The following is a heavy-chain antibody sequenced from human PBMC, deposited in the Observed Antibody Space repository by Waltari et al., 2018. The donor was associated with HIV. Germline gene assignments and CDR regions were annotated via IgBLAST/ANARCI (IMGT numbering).Heavy chain of an antibody. CDR2: IRAYNGNT. J-gene: IGHJ1*01. CDR1: GYTFTSYG. V-gene: IGHV1-18*01. D-gene: IGHD2-15*01. Sequence: QVQLVQSGAEVKKPGASVKVSCKASGYTFTSYGISWVRQAPGQGLEWMGWIRAYNGNTNYAQKLQGRVTLTTDTSTSTAYMELRSLRSDDTAVYYCARGFVVVVVAATNSKYFQHWGQGTLVTVSS. CDR3: ARGFVVVVVAATNSKYFQH.